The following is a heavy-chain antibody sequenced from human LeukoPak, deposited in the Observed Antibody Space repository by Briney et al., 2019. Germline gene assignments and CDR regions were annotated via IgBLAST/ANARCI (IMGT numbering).Heavy chain of an antibody. CDR3: ARDQELGF. V-gene: IGHV4-4*07. J-gene: IGHJ4*02. D-gene: IGHD3-10*01. CDR2: SYISGST. CDR1: GASIYSYY. Sequence: PSETLSLTCTVSGASIYSYYWNWIRQPAGKGLEWIGRSYISGSTDYNPSLKSRVTVSVDTSQNQFSLKLTSVTAADTAVYYCARDQELGFWGQGTLVTVSS.